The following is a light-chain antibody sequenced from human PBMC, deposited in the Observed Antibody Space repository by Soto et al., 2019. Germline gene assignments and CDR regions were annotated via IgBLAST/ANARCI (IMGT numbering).Light chain of an antibody. Sequence: DIQMTQSPSSLSASVGDRVIVTCRASQSIANYLNWYQQKPGTAPNLLIYAASSLQSGVASRFSGSGSGTDFTLIISSLRPEYFATYTCQQSYHSPWMFGQGTKVEV. J-gene: IGKJ1*01. CDR2: AAS. CDR1: QSIANY. V-gene: IGKV1-39*01. CDR3: QQSYHSPWM.